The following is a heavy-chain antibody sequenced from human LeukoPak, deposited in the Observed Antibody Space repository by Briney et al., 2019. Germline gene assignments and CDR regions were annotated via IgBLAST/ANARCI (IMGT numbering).Heavy chain of an antibody. CDR2: IYTSGST. J-gene: IGHJ5*02. V-gene: IGHV4-4*07. CDR3: GRDRDRYCSGGSCTNWFDP. D-gene: IGHD2-15*01. CDR1: GGSISSYY. Sequence: SETLSLTCTVSGGSISSYYWSWIRQPAGKGLEWIGRIYTSGSTNYNPSLKSRVTMSVDTSKNQFSLKLSSVTAADTAVYYCGRDRDRYCSGGSCTNWFDPWGQGTLVTVSS.